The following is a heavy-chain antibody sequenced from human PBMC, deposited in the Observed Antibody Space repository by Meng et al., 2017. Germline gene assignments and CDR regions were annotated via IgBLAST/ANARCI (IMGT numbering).Heavy chain of an antibody. CDR1: GGSVSSGSYY. CDR2: IYYSGST. Sequence: QVRRQGSGPGLVWPSETLSRTCTVSGGSVSSGSYYWSWIRQPPGKGLEWIGYIYYSGSTNYNPSLKSRVTISVDTSKNQFSLKLSSVTAADTAVYYCARDRDYYGSGSYYYYFDYWGQGTLVTVSS. CDR3: ARDRDYYGSGSYYYYFDY. D-gene: IGHD3-10*01. J-gene: IGHJ4*02. V-gene: IGHV4-61*01.